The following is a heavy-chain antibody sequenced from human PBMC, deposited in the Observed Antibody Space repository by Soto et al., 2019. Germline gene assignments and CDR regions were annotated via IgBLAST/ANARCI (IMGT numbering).Heavy chain of an antibody. CDR3: ARRYGGTLDH. J-gene: IGHJ4*02. D-gene: IGHD4-17*01. V-gene: IGHV4-59*08. CDR1: GGSISSYY. Sequence: SETLSPTCPVSGGSISSYYWSWIRQPPGKGLEWIGYIYYSGSTNYNPSLKSRVTISVDTSKNQFSLKLSSVTAADTAVYYCARRYGGTLDHWGQGTLVTVSS. CDR2: IYYSGST.